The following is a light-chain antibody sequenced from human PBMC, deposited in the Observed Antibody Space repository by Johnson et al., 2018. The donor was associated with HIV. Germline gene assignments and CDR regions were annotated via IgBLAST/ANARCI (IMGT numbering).Light chain of an antibody. V-gene: IGLV1-51*01. CDR3: GTWDSSLSAV. Sequence: QSVLTQPPSVSAAPGQKVTISCSGSSSNIGNNYVSWYQQLPGTAPKLLIYNNNKRPSGITDRFSGYKSGTSATLRLTGLQTGDEADYYCGTWDSSLSAVFGTGTKVTVL. J-gene: IGLJ1*01. CDR1: SSNIGNNY. CDR2: NNN.